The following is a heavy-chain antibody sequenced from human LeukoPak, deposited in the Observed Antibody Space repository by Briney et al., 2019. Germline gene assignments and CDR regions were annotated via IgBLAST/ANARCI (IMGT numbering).Heavy chain of an antibody. J-gene: IGHJ4*02. V-gene: IGHV3-23*01. CDR1: GFTFSDYA. CDR3: ANLEYPGPFDY. D-gene: IGHD2/OR15-2a*01. CDR2: ISGSGGST. Sequence: GGSLRLSCAVSGFTFSDYAMTWVRQAPGKGLEWVSAISGSGGSTYYADSVKGRFTISRDNSKNTLYLQMNSLRAEDTAVYYCANLEYPGPFDYWGQGTLVTVSS.